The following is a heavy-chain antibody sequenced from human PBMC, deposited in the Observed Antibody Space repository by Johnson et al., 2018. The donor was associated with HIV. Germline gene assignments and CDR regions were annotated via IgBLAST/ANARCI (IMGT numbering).Heavy chain of an antibody. CDR3: ARRCSSSSCSHGAFDI. CDR1: GFTFSSYA. CDR2: ISGSGGST. D-gene: IGHD2-2*01. Sequence: EQLVESGGGLVQPGGSLRLSCAASGFTFSSYAMSWVRQAPGKGLEWVSAISGSGGSTYYADSVKGRFTISRDNSKNTLYLQMNSLRAEDTAVYYCARRCSSSSCSHGAFDIWGQGTVVTVSS. J-gene: IGHJ3*02. V-gene: IGHV3-23*04.